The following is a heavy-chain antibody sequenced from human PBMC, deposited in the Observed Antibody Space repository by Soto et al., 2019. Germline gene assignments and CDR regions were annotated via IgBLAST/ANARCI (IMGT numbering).Heavy chain of an antibody. Sequence: SVKVSCKXSGGTFSSYAISWVRQAPGQGLEWMGGIIPIFGTANYAQKFQGRVTITADESTSTAYMELSSLRSEDTAVYYCARGESYYYGSGSYYPYYYYGMDVWGQGTTVTVSS. V-gene: IGHV1-69*13. D-gene: IGHD3-10*01. J-gene: IGHJ6*02. CDR1: GGTFSSYA. CDR3: ARGESYYYGSGSYYPYYYYGMDV. CDR2: IIPIFGTA.